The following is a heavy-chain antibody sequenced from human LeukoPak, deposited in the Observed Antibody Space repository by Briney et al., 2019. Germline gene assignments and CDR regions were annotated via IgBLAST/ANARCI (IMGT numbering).Heavy chain of an antibody. Sequence: ASVKVSCKASGYTFTGYDINWVRQATGQGLEWMGWMNPNSGNTGYAQKFQGRVTMTRNTSISTAYMELSSLRSEDTAVYYCALGYCSSTSCYSPKYYYYYYGMDVWGQGTTVTVSS. D-gene: IGHD2-2*01. CDR1: GYTFTGYD. CDR3: ALGYCSSTSCYSPKYYYYYYGMDV. V-gene: IGHV1-8*01. CDR2: MNPNSGNT. J-gene: IGHJ6*02.